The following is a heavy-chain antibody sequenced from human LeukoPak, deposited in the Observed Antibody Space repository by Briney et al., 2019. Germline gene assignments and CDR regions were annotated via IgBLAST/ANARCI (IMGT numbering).Heavy chain of an antibody. CDR3: ARDAGITGTRRYYYYYMDV. D-gene: IGHD1-7*01. V-gene: IGHV4-59*06. CDR2: IYHSGST. J-gene: IGHJ6*03. CDR1: GGSISSYY. Sequence: SETLSLTCTVSGGSISSYYWSWIRQPAGKGLEWIGYIYHSGSTYYNPSLKSRVTISVDRSKNQFSLKLSSVTAADTAVYYCARDAGITGTRRYYYYYMDVWGKGTTVTVSS.